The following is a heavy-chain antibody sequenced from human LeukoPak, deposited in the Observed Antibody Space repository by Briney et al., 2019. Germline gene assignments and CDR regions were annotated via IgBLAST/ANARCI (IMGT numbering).Heavy chain of an antibody. J-gene: IGHJ4*02. V-gene: IGHV3-13*01. Sequence: GGSLRLSCATSGFTLTNYAMHWVRQPAGEGLEWVSALGTAGDTFYPGSVKGRFSISRDNAKKSLFLQMNSLRVEDTAIYYCARQSTPHGNFDYWGQGTLVTVSS. CDR3: ARQSTPHGNFDY. CDR1: GFTLTNYA. D-gene: IGHD5-24*01. CDR2: LGTAGDT.